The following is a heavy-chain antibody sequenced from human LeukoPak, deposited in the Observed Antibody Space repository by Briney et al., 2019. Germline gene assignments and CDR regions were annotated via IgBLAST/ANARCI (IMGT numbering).Heavy chain of an antibody. Sequence: SETLSLTCTVSGGSISSYYWSWIRQPPGKGLGWIGYIYYSRSTNYNPSLKSRVTISVDTSKNQFSLKLSSVTAADTAVYYCARLGRDYDILTGYYHPPLWGQGTLVTVSS. CDR2: IYYSRST. V-gene: IGHV4-59*08. J-gene: IGHJ4*02. CDR3: ARLGRDYDILTGYYHPPL. D-gene: IGHD3-9*01. CDR1: GGSISSYY.